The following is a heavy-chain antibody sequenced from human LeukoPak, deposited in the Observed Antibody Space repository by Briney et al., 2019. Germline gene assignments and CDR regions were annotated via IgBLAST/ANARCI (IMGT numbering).Heavy chain of an antibody. J-gene: IGHJ6*03. CDR2: ISGSGGST. V-gene: IGHV3-23*01. Sequence: PGGSLRLSCAASGFTFSSYAMSWVRQAPGKGLEWVSAISGSGGSTYYADSVKGRFTISRDNSKNTLYLQMNSLRAEDTAVYYCANCPIYYYGSVSSTYYYYYMDVWGKGTTVTVSS. CDR1: GFTFSSYA. CDR3: ANCPIYYYGSVSSTYYYYYMDV. D-gene: IGHD3-10*01.